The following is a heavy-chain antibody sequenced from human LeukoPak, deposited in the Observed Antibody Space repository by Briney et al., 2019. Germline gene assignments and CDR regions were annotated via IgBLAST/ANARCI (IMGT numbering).Heavy chain of an antibody. CDR3: ARHSGRKMATIIRWGHDAFDI. Sequence: SETLSLTCTVSGGSINGYYWSWIRQPPGKGLEWIGYIYYSGSTNYNPSLKSRVTISVDTSKNQFSLKLSSVTAADTAVYYCARHSGRKMATIIRWGHDAFDIWGQGTMVTVSS. CDR1: GGSINGYY. J-gene: IGHJ3*02. V-gene: IGHV4-59*08. D-gene: IGHD5-24*01. CDR2: IYYSGST.